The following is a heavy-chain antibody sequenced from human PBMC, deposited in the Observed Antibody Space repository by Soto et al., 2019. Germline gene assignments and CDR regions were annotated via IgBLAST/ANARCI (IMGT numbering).Heavy chain of an antibody. Sequence: PSETLSLTCTVSGGSIISGGYYFICIRQHPWNGLEWIGYIYYSGSTYYNPSLKSRVTISVDTSKNQFSLKLSSVTAADTAVYYCARGMGVATIPDFDYWGQGTLVTVSS. CDR2: IYYSGST. J-gene: IGHJ4*02. D-gene: IGHD5-12*01. V-gene: IGHV4-31*03. CDR1: GGSIISGGYY. CDR3: ARGMGVATIPDFDY.